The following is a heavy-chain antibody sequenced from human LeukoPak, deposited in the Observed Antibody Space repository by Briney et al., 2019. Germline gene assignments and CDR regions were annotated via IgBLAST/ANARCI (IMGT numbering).Heavy chain of an antibody. Sequence: GGSLRLSCAASGFTFSNAWMSWVRQAPGKGLEWVTRIKSKTDGGTTDYAAPVKGRFTISRDDSKNTLYLQMNSLKTEDTAVYYCTTAGDFGAVIMGIDYWGQGTLVTVSS. CDR2: IKSKTDGGTT. CDR1: GFTFSNAW. J-gene: IGHJ4*02. D-gene: IGHD3-3*01. CDR3: TTAGDFGAVIMGIDY. V-gene: IGHV3-15*01.